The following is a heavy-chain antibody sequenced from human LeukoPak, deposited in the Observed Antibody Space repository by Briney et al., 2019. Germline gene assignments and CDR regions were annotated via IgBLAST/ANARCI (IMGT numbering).Heavy chain of an antibody. CDR1: RVSINSYY. CDR2: IYYSGST. V-gene: IGHV4-59*04. D-gene: IGHD1-26*01. CDR3: ARRRVGATSQGLINWFDP. Sequence: SETLSLTCTVSRVSINSYYWSWIRQPPGKGLEWIGNIYYSGSTYYNPSLKSRVTISVDTSKNQFSLKLSSVTAADTAVYYCARRRVGATSQGLINWFDPWGQGTLVTVSS. J-gene: IGHJ5*02.